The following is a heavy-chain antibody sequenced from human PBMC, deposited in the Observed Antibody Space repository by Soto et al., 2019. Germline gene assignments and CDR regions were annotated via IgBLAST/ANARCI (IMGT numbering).Heavy chain of an antibody. CDR1: GSTGSGNY. D-gene: IGHD1-26*01. CDR3: ARGGTLNPGDS. J-gene: IGHJ4*02. CDR2: IYSGGSS. V-gene: IGHV3-53*01. Sequence: GGSLRLSCAASGSTGSGNYMHWVRQAPGKGLEWVSVIYSGGSSYYADSVKGRFTISRDNSKNTLYLQMNSLRAEDTAVYFCARGGTLNPGDSWGRGTLVTVSP.